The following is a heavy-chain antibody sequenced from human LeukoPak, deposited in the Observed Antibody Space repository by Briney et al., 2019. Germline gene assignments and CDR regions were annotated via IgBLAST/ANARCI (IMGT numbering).Heavy chain of an antibody. CDR3: ARVRVPYYYGSGTYYMNY. CDR2: LSAYNGDT. CDR1: GYTFTTYG. Sequence: GASVKVSCKASGYTFTTYGFSWVRQAPGQGLEWMGWLSAYNGDTNYAQNLQGRVTMTTDTSTSTAYMELRSLRSDDTAVYYSARVRVPYYYGSGTYYMNYWGQGTLVTVSS. J-gene: IGHJ4*02. V-gene: IGHV1-18*01. D-gene: IGHD3-10*01.